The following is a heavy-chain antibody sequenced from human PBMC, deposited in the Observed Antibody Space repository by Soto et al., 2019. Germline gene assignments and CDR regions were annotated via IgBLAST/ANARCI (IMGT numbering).Heavy chain of an antibody. CDR2: ISNDGSRN. CDR3: ARGCSGGTNCFYFDF. V-gene: IGHV3-30*03. J-gene: IGHJ4*02. Sequence: QVQLVESGGGVVQPGRSLRLSCAASGFTFGNFGIHWVRQAPGKGLEWVADISNDGSRNYYAGSVQGRFTISRDNSRNTVYLQMDSLRAEDTAVYFCARGCSGGTNCFYFDFWGQGILVTVSS. CDR1: GFTFGNFG. D-gene: IGHD6-13*01.